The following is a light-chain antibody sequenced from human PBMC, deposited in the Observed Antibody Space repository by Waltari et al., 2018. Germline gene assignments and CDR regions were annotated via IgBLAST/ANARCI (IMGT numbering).Light chain of an antibody. Sequence: SALTQPASVSGSPGQSITISCTGTSSDVGGYNYVSWYQQHPGKAPKLMIFDVRNRPSGVSNRFSGSKSGNTASLTISGLQAEDEADYYCSSYISSSTLEVFGGGTRLTVL. J-gene: IGLJ3*02. CDR3: SSYISSSTLEV. CDR2: DVR. CDR1: SSDVGGYNY. V-gene: IGLV2-14*03.